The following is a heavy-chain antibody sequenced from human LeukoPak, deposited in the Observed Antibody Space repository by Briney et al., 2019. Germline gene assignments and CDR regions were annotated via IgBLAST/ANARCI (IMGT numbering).Heavy chain of an antibody. CDR2: IRYDGSNK. CDR1: GFTFSSYA. J-gene: IGHJ4*02. D-gene: IGHD6-13*01. V-gene: IGHV3-30*02. Sequence: GGSLRLSCAASGFTFSSYAMHWVRQAPGKGLEWVAFIRYDGSNKYYADSVKGRFTISRDNSKNTLYLQMNSLRAEDTAVYYCAKASWAKLQQLVPFDYWGQGTLVTVSS. CDR3: AKASWAKLQQLVPFDY.